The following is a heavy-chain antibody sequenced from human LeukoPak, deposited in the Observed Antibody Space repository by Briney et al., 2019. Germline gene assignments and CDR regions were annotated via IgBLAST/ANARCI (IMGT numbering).Heavy chain of an antibody. Sequence: GGSLRLSCAASGFTFNNYAMGWVRQAPGKGLEWVSSLSGGGSTTYYADSMKGRFTISRDNSKNTLYLQMNSLRAEDTAMYYCARDSRMNYYASWGRGTLVTVSS. J-gene: IGHJ5*02. CDR2: LSGGGSTT. CDR1: GFTFNNYA. D-gene: IGHD3-3*01. V-gene: IGHV3-23*01. CDR3: ARDSRMNYYAS.